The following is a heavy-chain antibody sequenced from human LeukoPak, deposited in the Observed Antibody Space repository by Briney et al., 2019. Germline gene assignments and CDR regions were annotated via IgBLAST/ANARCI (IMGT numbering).Heavy chain of an antibody. V-gene: IGHV7-4-1*02. J-gene: IGHJ4*02. Sequence: ASVKVSCKASGYTFTSYAMNWVRQAPGQGLEWMGWINTNTGNPTYAQGFTGRFVFSLDTSVSTAYLQISSLKAEDTAVYYRARDLFIGSSSWYESFDYWGQGTLVTVSS. CDR2: INTNTGNP. D-gene: IGHD6-13*01. CDR3: ARDLFIGSSSWYESFDY. CDR1: GYTFTSYA.